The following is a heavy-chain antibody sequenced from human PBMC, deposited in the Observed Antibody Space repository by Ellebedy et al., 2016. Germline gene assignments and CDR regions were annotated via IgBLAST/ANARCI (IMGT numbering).Heavy chain of an antibody. CDR2: IYYTGIT. D-gene: IGHD4/OR15-4a*01. CDR3: ARTARVPEM. J-gene: IGHJ3*02. V-gene: IGHV4-59*01. Sequence: SETLSLTCNITDDSITSYYWSWIRQPPGKGLDYVGYIYYTGITKYNPSLVGRVIISLDTSKKHLTLKLTSVTAADTAVYFCARTARVPEMWGQGAMVTVSS. CDR1: DDSITSYY.